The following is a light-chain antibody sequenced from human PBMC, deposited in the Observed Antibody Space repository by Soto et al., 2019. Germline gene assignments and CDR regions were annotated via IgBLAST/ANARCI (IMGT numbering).Light chain of an antibody. V-gene: IGKV1-39*01. CDR3: QQSYTYVRT. CDR1: QSIDTH. CDR2: VAS. Sequence: DIQMTQSPSSLSASVGDRVTITCRASQSIDTHLVWYQQKPATAPKILIYVASSLESGDPSRFSGSGFGTDFTLTINNLQPEDFATYYCQQSYTYVRTFGQGTKVQIK. J-gene: IGKJ2*01.